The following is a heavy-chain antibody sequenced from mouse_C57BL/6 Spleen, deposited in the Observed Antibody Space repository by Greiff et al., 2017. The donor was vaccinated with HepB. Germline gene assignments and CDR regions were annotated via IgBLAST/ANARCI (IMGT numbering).Heavy chain of an antibody. CDR2: IRNKANGYTT. Sequence: EVQRVESGGGLVQPGGSLSLSCAASGFTFTDYYMSWVRQPPGKALEWLGFIRNKANGYTTEYSASVKGRFTISRDNSQSILYLQMNALRAEDSATYYCARFTTVVAPFDYWGQGTTLTVSS. D-gene: IGHD1-1*01. CDR1: GFTFTDYY. J-gene: IGHJ2*01. CDR3: ARFTTVVAPFDY. V-gene: IGHV7-3*01.